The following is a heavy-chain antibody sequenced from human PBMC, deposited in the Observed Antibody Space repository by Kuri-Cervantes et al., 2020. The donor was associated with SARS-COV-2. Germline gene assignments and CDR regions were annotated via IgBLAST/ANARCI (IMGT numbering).Heavy chain of an antibody. CDR3: ARDVAAGRAYYYYMDD. Sequence: GESLMISCAASGFTFSSYIMNLVRPARGKGLEWVSSISSSSSYIYYADSVKSRFTISRDNAKNSLYLQMNILRDEDTAVYYCARDVAAGRAYYYYMDDWGKGTTVTVSS. CDR1: GFTFSSYI. V-gene: IGHV3-21*01. D-gene: IGHD2-21*01. CDR2: ISSSSSYI. J-gene: IGHJ6*03.